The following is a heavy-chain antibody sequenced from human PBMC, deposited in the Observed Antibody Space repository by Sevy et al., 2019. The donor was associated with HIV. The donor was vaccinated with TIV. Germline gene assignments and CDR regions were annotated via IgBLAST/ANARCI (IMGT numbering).Heavy chain of an antibody. Sequence: GGSLRLSCSASGFSLSDHWMNWVRQAPGMGLEWVAIIKEDGSETFYVDSVNGRFSISRDNAKNSVYVQMNRLRVEDMAIYDCARGAGWAIDYWGQGTLVTVSS. J-gene: IGHJ4*02. V-gene: IGHV3-7*01. CDR1: GFSLSDHW. CDR2: IKEDGSET. D-gene: IGHD6-19*01. CDR3: ARGAGWAIDY.